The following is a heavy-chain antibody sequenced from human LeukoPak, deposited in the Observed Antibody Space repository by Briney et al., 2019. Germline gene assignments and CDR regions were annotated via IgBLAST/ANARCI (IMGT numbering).Heavy chain of an antibody. Sequence: GRSLRLSCEASGFTFEDFAMHWVRQVPGKGPEWVSGISWDSRDVEYADSVKGRLTISRDNAKSSLFLQMDSLRPEDTALYLCTKDLGSGSHPDFYYGMDVWGQGTAVTVSS. CDR3: TKDLGSGSHPDFYYGMDV. D-gene: IGHD3-10*01. V-gene: IGHV3-9*01. CDR2: ISWDSRDV. J-gene: IGHJ6*02. CDR1: GFTFEDFA.